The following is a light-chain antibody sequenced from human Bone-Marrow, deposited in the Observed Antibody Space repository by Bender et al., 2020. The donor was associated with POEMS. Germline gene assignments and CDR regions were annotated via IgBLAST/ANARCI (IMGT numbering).Light chain of an antibody. CDR1: SSDIGKSNL. CDR2: DVN. Sequence: QSALTQPASVSGSPGQSITISCTGTSSDIGKSNLVSWYQQHPGQAPKLIIFDVNKRPSGVSSRFSGAKSGSSASLIISGLQADDEADYYCGSYTSSSTPYVFGTGTKVTVL. CDR3: GSYTSSSTPYV. V-gene: IGLV2-14*02. J-gene: IGLJ1*01.